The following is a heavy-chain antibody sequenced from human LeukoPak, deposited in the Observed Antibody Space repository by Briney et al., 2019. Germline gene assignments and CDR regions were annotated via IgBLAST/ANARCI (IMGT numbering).Heavy chain of an antibody. V-gene: IGHV3-23*01. CDR1: GFTFSNYG. Sequence: GGSLRLSCAASGFTFSNYGMSWVRQAPGKGLEWVSAISGSAGNTRYADSVMGRFTISRDNSKNTLYLQMNSLRAEDTAVYYCAKELRQQTLDYWGQGTLVTVSS. CDR3: AKELRQQTLDY. D-gene: IGHD2-21*02. CDR2: ISGSAGNT. J-gene: IGHJ4*02.